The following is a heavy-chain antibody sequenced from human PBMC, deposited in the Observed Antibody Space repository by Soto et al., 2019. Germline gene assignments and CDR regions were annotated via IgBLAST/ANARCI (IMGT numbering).Heavy chain of an antibody. Sequence: EVQLVESGGGLVKPGGSLRLSCAASGFTFSSYSMNWVRQAPGKGLEWVSSISSSSSYIYYADSVKGRLTTSTENAKNSLYLQMNSLRADDTAVYYCATPAHYYYYYMDVWGKGTTVTVSS. CDR2: ISSSSSYI. J-gene: IGHJ6*03. CDR3: ATPAHYYYYYMDV. CDR1: GFTFSSYS. V-gene: IGHV3-21*01.